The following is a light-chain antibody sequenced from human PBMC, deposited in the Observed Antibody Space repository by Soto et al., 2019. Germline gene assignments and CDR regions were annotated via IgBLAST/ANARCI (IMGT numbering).Light chain of an antibody. CDR1: SSDVGGYNY. CDR3: SSYTSGSTYV. Sequence: QSVLTQPASVSGSPGQSTTISCTGTSSDVGGYNYVSWYQQHPGKAPKLMIYEVNNRPSGVSNRFSGSKSGNTASLTISGLQAEDEADYYCSSYTSGSTYVFGTGTKVTVL. V-gene: IGLV2-14*01. CDR2: EVN. J-gene: IGLJ1*01.